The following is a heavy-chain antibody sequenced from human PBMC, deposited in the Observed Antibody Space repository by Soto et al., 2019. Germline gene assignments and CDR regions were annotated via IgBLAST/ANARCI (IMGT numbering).Heavy chain of an antibody. V-gene: IGHV3-15*07. CDR2: VKSKNDGGTT. CDR1: GFTFSNAW. CDR3: TTGSYITSIIVRFDY. J-gene: IGHJ4*02. D-gene: IGHD3-22*01. Sequence: GGSLRLSCAASGFTFSNAWINWVRQAPGKGLEWVGRVKSKNDGGTTDFAAPVKGRFAISRDDSKNMVYLEMNSLQTEDTAIYYCTTGSYITSIIVRFDYWGQGTLVTVSS.